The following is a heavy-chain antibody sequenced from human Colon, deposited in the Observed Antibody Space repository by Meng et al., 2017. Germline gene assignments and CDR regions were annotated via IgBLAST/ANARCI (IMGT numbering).Heavy chain of an antibody. CDR1: GGSMSGSY. CDR3: ARHPRVAPSQNYNFDY. Sequence: SETLSLTCTVSGGSMSGSYWSWIRQPPGKGLEWIAYFYDSEDTSYNPSLKSRVTISLDMSRNQFSLRLSSVTDADTASYYCARHPRVAPSQNYNFDYWGQGSLVTVSS. J-gene: IGHJ4*02. D-gene: IGHD1-7*01. CDR2: FYDSEDT. V-gene: IGHV4-59*01.